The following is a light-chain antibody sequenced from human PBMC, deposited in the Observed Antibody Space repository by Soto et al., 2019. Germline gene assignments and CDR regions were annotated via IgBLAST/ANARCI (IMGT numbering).Light chain of an antibody. CDR3: GTWDSSLSVWV. J-gene: IGLJ3*02. CDR2: DNN. V-gene: IGLV1-51*01. Sequence: QSVLTQPPSVSAAPGQKVTISCSGSSSNIGNNYVSWYQQLPGIAPKLLIYDNNKRPSGIPDRFSGSKSGTSATLGITGLQTGDEADYYCGTWDSSLSVWVFGGGTKLTVL. CDR1: SSNIGNNY.